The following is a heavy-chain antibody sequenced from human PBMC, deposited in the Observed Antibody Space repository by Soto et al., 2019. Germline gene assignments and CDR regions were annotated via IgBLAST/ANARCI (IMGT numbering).Heavy chain of an antibody. CDR3: ARTPTTFFYYFDY. CDR1: GGTFSSYA. Sequence: QVQLVQSGAEVKKPGSSVKVSCKASGGTFSSYAISWVRQAPGQGLEWMGGIIPIFGTANYAQKFQSRVTNTADEPTSTANMKLSSLRSEDTAVYYCARTPTTFFYYFDYWGQGTLVTVSS. D-gene: IGHD3-16*01. J-gene: IGHJ4*02. V-gene: IGHV1-69*01. CDR2: IIPIFGTA.